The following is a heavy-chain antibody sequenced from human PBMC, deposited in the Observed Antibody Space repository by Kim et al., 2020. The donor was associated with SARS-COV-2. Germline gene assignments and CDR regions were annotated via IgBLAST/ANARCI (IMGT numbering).Heavy chain of an antibody. V-gene: IGHV4-31*03. CDR3: ARDREPVDMDYYYYGIDV. CDR1: GGSINRGGSY. J-gene: IGHJ6*02. D-gene: IGHD5-12*01. CDR2: MSSSGKT. Sequence: SETLSLTCTVSGGSINRGGSYWTWIRQRPGQGLEWLGYMSSSGKTDYKPSLRSRLSISIDTSKNQFSLSLSAVTVADTAVYYCARDREPVDMDYYYYGIDVWGQGTTVTVSS.